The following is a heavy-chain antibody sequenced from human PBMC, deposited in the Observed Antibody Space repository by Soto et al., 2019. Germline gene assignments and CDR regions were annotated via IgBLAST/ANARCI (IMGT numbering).Heavy chain of an antibody. CDR2: VTGGGHTT. Sequence: SWGCMRLSCAACGFTFSRYALSWVRQAPGKGLEWVSTVTGGGHTTYNADSVNGRFTISRDNSKNTLYLQMNNLRAQDTAIYYCASSSGDLDVYGMDIWGPGTTVTVSS. J-gene: IGHJ6*02. D-gene: IGHD3-10*01. CDR3: ASSSGDLDVYGMDI. CDR1: GFTFSRYA. V-gene: IGHV3-23*01.